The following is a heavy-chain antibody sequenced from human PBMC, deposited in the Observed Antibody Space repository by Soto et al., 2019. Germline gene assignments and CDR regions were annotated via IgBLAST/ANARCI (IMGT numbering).Heavy chain of an antibody. CDR2: IYSGGST. D-gene: IGHD6-6*01. CDR3: ARDQVGIAARPEDYYYYYMDV. J-gene: IGHJ6*03. CDR1: GFTVSSNY. Sequence: EVQLVESGGGLVQPGGSLRLSCAASGFTVSSNYMSWVRQAPGKGLEWVSVIYSGGSTYYADSVKGRFTISRDNSNNTLYFQVNSLRAEDTAVYYCARDQVGIAARPEDYYYYYMDVWGKGTTVTVSS. V-gene: IGHV3-66*01.